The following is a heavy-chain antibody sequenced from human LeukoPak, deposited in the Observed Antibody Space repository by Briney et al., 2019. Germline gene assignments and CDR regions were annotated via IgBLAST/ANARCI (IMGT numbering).Heavy chain of an antibody. CDR2: ISYSGIA. CDR3: ARVLYDYYFDY. J-gene: IGHJ4*02. D-gene: IGHD2/OR15-2a*01. V-gene: IGHV4-31*11. Sequence: SETLSLTCAVSGGSFSSGGYYRSWIRHHPGKGLEWIGCISYSGIAYYNPSLKSRLTISVDTSKNQFSLELSSVTAADTALYYCARVLYDYYFDYWGQGTLVTVSS. CDR1: GGSFSSGGYY.